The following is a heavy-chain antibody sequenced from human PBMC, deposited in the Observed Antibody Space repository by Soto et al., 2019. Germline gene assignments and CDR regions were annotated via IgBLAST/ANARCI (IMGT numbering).Heavy chain of an antibody. CDR3: ARGDSTDCSNGVCSFFYNHDMDV. Sequence: VKVSCKASGYSFTDYHIHWVRQAPGQGLEWLGRINPKSGGTSTAQKFQGWVTMTTDTSISTASMELTWLTSDDTAIYYCARGDSTDCSNGVCSFFYNHDMDVWGQGTTVTVSS. CDR1: GYSFTDYH. CDR2: INPKSGGT. V-gene: IGHV1-2*04. D-gene: IGHD2-8*01. J-gene: IGHJ6*02.